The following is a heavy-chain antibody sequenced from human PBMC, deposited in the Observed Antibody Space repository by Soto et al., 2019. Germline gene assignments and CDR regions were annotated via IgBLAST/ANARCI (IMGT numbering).Heavy chain of an antibody. D-gene: IGHD3-22*01. J-gene: IGHJ3*02. CDR1: GYTFTGYY. CDR2: INPSGGST. CDR3: ARGEESEIYYDSSGTRDAFDI. V-gene: IGHV1-46*01. Sequence: GASVKVSCKASGYTFTGYYMHWVRQAPGQGLEWMGIINPSGGSTSCAQKFQGRVTMTRDTSTSTVYMELSSLRSEDTAVYYCARGEESEIYYDSSGTRDAFDIWGQGTMVTVSS.